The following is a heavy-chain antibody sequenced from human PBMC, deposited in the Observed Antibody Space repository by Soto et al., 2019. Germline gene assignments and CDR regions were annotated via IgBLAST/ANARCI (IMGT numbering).Heavy chain of an antibody. CDR3: ARVGRYVKPEMDY. CDR1: GFTFSSYS. V-gene: IGHV3-48*01. J-gene: IGHJ4*02. D-gene: IGHD3-9*01. CDR2: ISSSSSTI. Sequence: GGSLRLSCAASGFTFSSYSMNWVRQAPGKGLEWVSYISSSSSTIYYADSVKGRFTISRDNAKNSLYLQMNSLRAEDTAVYYCARVGRYVKPEMDYWGQGTLVTVSS.